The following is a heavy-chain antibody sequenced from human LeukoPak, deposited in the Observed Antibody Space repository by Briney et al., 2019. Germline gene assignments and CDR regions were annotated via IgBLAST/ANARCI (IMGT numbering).Heavy chain of an antibody. Sequence: SVKVSCKASGGTFSSYAISWVRQAPGQGLEWMGGIIPIFGTATYAQKFQGRVTITADESTSTAYMELSSLRSEDTAVYYCAREVSHIVATILNWFDPWGQGTLVTVSS. CDR3: AREVSHIVATILNWFDP. CDR1: GGTFSSYA. CDR2: IIPIFGTA. V-gene: IGHV1-69*13. J-gene: IGHJ5*02. D-gene: IGHD5-12*01.